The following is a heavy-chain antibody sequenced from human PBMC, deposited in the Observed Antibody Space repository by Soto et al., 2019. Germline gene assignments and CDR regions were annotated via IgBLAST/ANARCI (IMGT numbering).Heavy chain of an antibody. D-gene: IGHD4-17*01. V-gene: IGHV4-4*07. CDR1: GGSISSYY. J-gene: IGHJ4*02. CDR2: IYTSGST. Sequence: QVQLQESGPGLVKPSETLSLTCTVSGGSISSYYWCWIRQPAGKGLEWIGRIYTSGSTNYNPSLKSRVTMSVDTSKNQFSLKLSSVTAADTAVYYCARVSLYGDLAYYFDYWGQGTLVTVSS. CDR3: ARVSLYGDLAYYFDY.